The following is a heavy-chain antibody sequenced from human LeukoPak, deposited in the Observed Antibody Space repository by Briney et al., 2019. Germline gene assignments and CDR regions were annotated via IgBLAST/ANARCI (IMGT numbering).Heavy chain of an antibody. Sequence: PGGSLRLSCAASGFTFSDYYMSWLRQAPGKGLEWVSYITGSGSIIYYADSLKGRFTISRDNAKNSLYLQMNSLRAEDTAVYYCARGVGSDYWGQGTLVTVSS. J-gene: IGHJ4*02. V-gene: IGHV3-11*01. CDR3: ARGVGSDY. CDR1: GFTFSDYY. CDR2: ITGSGSII. D-gene: IGHD1-26*01.